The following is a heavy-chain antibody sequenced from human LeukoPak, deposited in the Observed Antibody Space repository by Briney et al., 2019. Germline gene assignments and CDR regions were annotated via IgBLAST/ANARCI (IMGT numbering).Heavy chain of an antibody. J-gene: IGHJ4*02. CDR1: GGSISNYY. Sequence: SETLSLTCTVSGGSISNYYWSWIRQPPGKGLEYIGFIYYSGTTNYNPSLKSRVTISVDTSKNQFSLKLSSATAADTAVYYCARPGYWSGYYVFDYWGQGTLVTVSS. CDR2: IYYSGTT. V-gene: IGHV4-59*08. D-gene: IGHD3-3*01. CDR3: ARPGYWSGYYVFDY.